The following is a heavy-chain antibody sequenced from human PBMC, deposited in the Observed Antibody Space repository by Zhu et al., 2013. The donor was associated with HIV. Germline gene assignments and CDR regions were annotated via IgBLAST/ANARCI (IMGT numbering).Heavy chain of an antibody. V-gene: IGHV1-69*01. D-gene: IGHD4-17*01. CDR1: GGTFSSYA. CDR2: IIPIFGTA. CDR3: ASPTHLTTVTTPGYYYGMDV. Sequence: QVQLVQSGAEVKKPGSSVKVSCKASGGTFSSYAISWVRQAPGQGLEWMGGIIPIFGTANYAQKFQGRVTITADESTSTAYMELSSLRSEDTAVYYCASPTHLTTVTTPGYYYGMDVWGQGTTVTVSS. J-gene: IGHJ6*02.